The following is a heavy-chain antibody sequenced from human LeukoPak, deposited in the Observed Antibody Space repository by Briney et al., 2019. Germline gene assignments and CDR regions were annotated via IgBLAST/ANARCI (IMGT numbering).Heavy chain of an antibody. CDR1: GGSISSSSYY. Sequence: SETLSLTCTVSGGSISSSSYYWGWIRQPPGKGLEWIGSIYYSGSTYYNPSLESRVTISVDTSKNQFSLKLSSVTAADTAVYYCARVMGISRWFDPWGQGTLVTVSS. CDR3: ARVMGISRWFDP. V-gene: IGHV4-39*07. CDR2: IYYSGST. D-gene: IGHD3-3*02. J-gene: IGHJ5*02.